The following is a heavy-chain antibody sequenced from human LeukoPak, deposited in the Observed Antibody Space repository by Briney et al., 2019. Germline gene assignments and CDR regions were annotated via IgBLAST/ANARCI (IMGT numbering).Heavy chain of an antibody. D-gene: IGHD3-22*01. V-gene: IGHV3-66*01. CDR3: ARDISSGYYDAFDI. Sequence: PGGSLRLSCAASGFTVSSNYMSWVRQAPGKGLEWVSIIYIGGSTYYADSVKGRFTISRDNSKNTLYLQMNSLRAEDTAVYYCARDISSGYYDAFDIWGQGTMVTVSS. J-gene: IGHJ3*02. CDR1: GFTVSSNY. CDR2: IYIGGST.